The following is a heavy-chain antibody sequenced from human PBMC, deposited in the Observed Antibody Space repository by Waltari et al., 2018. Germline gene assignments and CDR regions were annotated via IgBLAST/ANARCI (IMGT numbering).Heavy chain of an antibody. CDR2: VYSGGTDS. CDR3: ARDTPGDGIDR. J-gene: IGHJ5*02. V-gene: IGHV3-74*01. D-gene: IGHD2-21*01. CDR1: GFTFSDYW. Sequence: EVQLVESGGGLVQPGGSLRLSCAASGFTFSDYWMHWVRQVPGKGLLWVSHVYSGGTDSTYADSVKGRFTISRDNAKNTLYLQMNSLRVEDTAVYYCARDTPGDGIDRWGQGTLVTVSP.